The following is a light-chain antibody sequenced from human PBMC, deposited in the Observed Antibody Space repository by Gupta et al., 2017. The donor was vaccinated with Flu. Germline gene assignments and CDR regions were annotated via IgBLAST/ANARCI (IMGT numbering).Light chain of an antibody. J-gene: IGLJ3*02. Sequence: TVVPQEPSLTLCPRGTVTRTCASSTGSVTSGYYPNWFQQKPGQAPRALIYSTSNKHSWTPARFSGSPRGGKAALTLSGVQPEDEAEYYCLLYDGGAPYWVFGGGTKLTVL. CDR3: LLYDGGAPYWV. CDR2: STS. V-gene: IGLV7-43*01. CDR1: TGSVTSGYY.